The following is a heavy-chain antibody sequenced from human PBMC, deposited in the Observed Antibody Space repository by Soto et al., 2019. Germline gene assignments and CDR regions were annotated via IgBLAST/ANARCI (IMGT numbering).Heavy chain of an antibody. V-gene: IGHV4-4*02. CDR3: ARGGYSSSWYGWFDP. D-gene: IGHD6-13*01. CDR1: GGSISSSNW. Sequence: PSENLSLTCAVSGGSISSSNWWSGVRQPPGKGLEWIGEIDHSGSTNYNPSLKTRVTISVDKSKNQFSLKLSSVTAADTAVYYCARGGYSSSWYGWFDPWGQGTLVTVSS. J-gene: IGHJ5*02. CDR2: IDHSGST.